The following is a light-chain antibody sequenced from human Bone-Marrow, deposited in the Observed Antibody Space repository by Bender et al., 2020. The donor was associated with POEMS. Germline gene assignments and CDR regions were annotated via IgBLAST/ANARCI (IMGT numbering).Light chain of an antibody. J-gene: IGLJ3*02. CDR3: ASYTTSDTWV. Sequence: QSALTQPASVSGSPGHSITISCTGTSSDVGAYNYVSWYQQYPGKAPKLMSYDVSSRPSGVSHRFSGSKSGNTASLTISWLQAEDEADYYCASYTTSDTWVFGGGTKLTVL. CDR2: DVS. CDR1: SSDVGAYNY. V-gene: IGLV2-14*03.